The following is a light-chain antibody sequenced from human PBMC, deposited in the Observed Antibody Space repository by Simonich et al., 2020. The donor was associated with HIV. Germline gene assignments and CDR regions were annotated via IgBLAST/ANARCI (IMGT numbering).Light chain of an antibody. CDR3: CSYAGVRTVI. CDR2: EGR. V-gene: IGLV2-23*01. J-gene: IGLJ2*01. Sequence: QSALTQPASVSGSPGQSITISCTGTSSDVGSYNLVSWYQQPPGKAPKLLIYEGRKRPSGVFNRFSGSKSGITASLTISGLQAEDEADYYCCSYAGVRTVIFGGGTKLTVL. CDR1: SSDVGSYNL.